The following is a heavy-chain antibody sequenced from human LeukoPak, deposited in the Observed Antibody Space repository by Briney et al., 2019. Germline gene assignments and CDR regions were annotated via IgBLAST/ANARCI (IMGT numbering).Heavy chain of an antibody. CDR1: GGTFSSYA. CDR2: IIPIFGTA. D-gene: IGHD4-11*01. CDR3: ARSHSNYVYPYFDY. Sequence: GASVKVSCKASGGTFSSYAISRVRQAPGQGLEWMGGIIPIFGTANYAQKFQGRVTITADESTSTAYMELSSLRSEDTAVYYCARSHSNYVYPYFDYWGQGTLVTVSS. V-gene: IGHV1-69*13. J-gene: IGHJ4*02.